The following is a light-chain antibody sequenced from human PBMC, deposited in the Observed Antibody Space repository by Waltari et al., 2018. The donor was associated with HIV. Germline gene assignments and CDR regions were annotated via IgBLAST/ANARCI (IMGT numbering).Light chain of an antibody. V-gene: IGKV1-39*01. J-gene: IGKJ4*01. CDR3: QQTYITPFT. Sequence: IQMTQSPLSLSASVGDRVTITCRASLNINNHLNWYQHKPGKAPNLLIYGASSLQSAAPSRFSGSASGTHFSLNISSLHPEDFATYYCQQTYITPFTFGEGTEVQI. CDR2: GAS. CDR1: LNINNH.